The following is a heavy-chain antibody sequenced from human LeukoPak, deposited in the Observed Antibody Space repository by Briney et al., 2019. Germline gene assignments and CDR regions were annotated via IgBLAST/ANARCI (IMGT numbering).Heavy chain of an antibody. CDR2: IKKDGSEK. CDR3: ARWVTAIYYYGMDV. CDR1: GFRFSSYW. J-gene: IGHJ6*02. V-gene: IGHV3-7*01. Sequence: GGSLRLSCAASGFRFSSYWMSWVRQAPGKGLEWVANIKKDGSEKDYVDSVKGRFTISRDNAKDSLYLQMNSLRAEDTPVYYCARWVTAIYYYGMDVWGQGTTVTVSS. D-gene: IGHD2-21*02.